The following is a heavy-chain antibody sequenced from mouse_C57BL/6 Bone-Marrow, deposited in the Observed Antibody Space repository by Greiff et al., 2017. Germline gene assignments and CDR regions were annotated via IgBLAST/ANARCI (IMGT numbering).Heavy chain of an antibody. V-gene: IGHV1-69*01. J-gene: IGHJ3*01. CDR1: GYTFTSYW. D-gene: IGHD2-3*01. CDR2: IDPSDSYT. Sequence: QVQLKQPGADLVMPGASVKLSCTASGYTFTSYWMHWVKQRPGQGLEWIGEIDPSDSYTNYTQKFKGKSTLTVDKSSSTAYMQLSSLTSEDSAVYYCARDFGYYVWFAYWGQGTLVTVSA. CDR3: ARDFGYYVWFAY.